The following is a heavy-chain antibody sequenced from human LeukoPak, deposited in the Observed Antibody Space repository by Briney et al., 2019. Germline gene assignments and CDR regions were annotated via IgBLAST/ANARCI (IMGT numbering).Heavy chain of an antibody. Sequence: ASVKVSCKVSGYTLTELSMHGVRQAPGKRLEWMGGFDPEDGETIYAQKFQGRVTMTEDTSTDTAYMELSSLRSEDTAVYYCATAVNDILTGYYYYFDYWGQGTLVTVSS. D-gene: IGHD3-9*01. CDR3: ATAVNDILTGYYYYFDY. CDR2: FDPEDGET. CDR1: GYTLTELS. J-gene: IGHJ4*02. V-gene: IGHV1-24*01.